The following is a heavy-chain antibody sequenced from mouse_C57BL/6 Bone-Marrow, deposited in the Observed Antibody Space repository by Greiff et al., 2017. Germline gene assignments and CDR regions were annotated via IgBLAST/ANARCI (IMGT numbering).Heavy chain of an antibody. CDR2: IYPGGGYT. D-gene: IGHD2-4*01. V-gene: IGHV1-63*01. CDR3: AREGGDDSWYFDV. J-gene: IGHJ1*03. CDR1: GYTFTNYW. Sequence: VQLQQSGAELVRPGTSVKMSCKASGYTFTNYWIGWAKQRPGHGLEWIGDIYPGGGYTNYNEKFKGKATLTADKSSSTAYMQFSSLTSEDSAIYYCAREGGDDSWYFDVWGTGTTVTVSS.